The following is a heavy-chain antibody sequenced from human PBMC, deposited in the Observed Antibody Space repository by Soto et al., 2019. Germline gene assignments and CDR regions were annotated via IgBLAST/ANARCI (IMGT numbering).Heavy chain of an antibody. D-gene: IGHD1-1*01. CDR2: ITANGDST. CDR1: GFTFSGYA. Sequence: GGSLRLSCAACGFTFSGYAMSWVRQAPGKGLEWVSSITANGDSTYYADFVKGQFTISRDNSKHTLFLQLNILGVDDTAVYFCVEPGAYWTRWGQGTLVTVSS. J-gene: IGHJ4*02. CDR3: VEPGAYWTR. V-gene: IGHV3-23*01.